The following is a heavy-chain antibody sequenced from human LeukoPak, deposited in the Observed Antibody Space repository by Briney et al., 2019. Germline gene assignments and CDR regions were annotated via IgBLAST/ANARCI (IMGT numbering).Heavy chain of an antibody. CDR1: GFTFSSYG. J-gene: IGHJ6*03. V-gene: IGHV3-23*01. Sequence: GGSLRLSCAASGFTFSSYGMSWVRQAPGKGLEWVSAISGSGGSTYYADSVKGRFTISRDNSKNTLYLQMNSLRAEDTAVYYCARCYDFWSGYYGYYYMDVWGKGTTVTVSS. CDR2: ISGSGGST. CDR3: ARCYDFWSGYYGYYYMDV. D-gene: IGHD3-3*01.